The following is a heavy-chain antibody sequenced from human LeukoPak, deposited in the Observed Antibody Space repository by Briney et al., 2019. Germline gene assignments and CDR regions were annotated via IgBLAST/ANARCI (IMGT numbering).Heavy chain of an antibody. CDR1: GYTFTGYY. CDR2: INPNSGGT. D-gene: IGHD2-15*01. CDR3: ARARCSGGSCYYYYYYMDV. J-gene: IGHJ6*03. V-gene: IGHV1-2*02. Sequence: ASVKVSCKASGYTFTGYYIHWVRQAPGQGLEWMGWINPNSGGTNYAQKLQGRVTMTTDTSTSTAYMELRSLRSDDTAVYYCARARCSGGSCYYYYYYMDVWGKGTTVTISS.